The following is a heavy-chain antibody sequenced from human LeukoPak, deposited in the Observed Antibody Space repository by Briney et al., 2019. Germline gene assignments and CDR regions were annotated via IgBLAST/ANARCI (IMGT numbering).Heavy chain of an antibody. CDR1: GGSFSGHY. CDR3: ARERGSTAYFDY. CDR2: IYHSGST. J-gene: IGHJ4*02. D-gene: IGHD3-16*01. Sequence: SETLSLTCAVYGGSFSGHYWSWIRQPPGKGLEWIGTIYHSGSTYYNPSLRSRVTISVDTSKNQFSLKLSSVTAADTAVYYCARERGSTAYFDYWGQGTLVTVSP. V-gene: IGHV4-34*01.